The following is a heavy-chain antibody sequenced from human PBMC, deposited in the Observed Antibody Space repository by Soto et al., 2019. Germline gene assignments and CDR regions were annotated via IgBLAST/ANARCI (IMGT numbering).Heavy chain of an antibody. CDR2: ISGSGDST. Sequence: EVQVLESGGGLVQPGGSLRLSCAASGFTFSSYAMSWVRQAPGKGLEWVSAISGSGDSTRYADSVQGRFTISRDTSKHTLYRQMNTLRAEDTAEYYCAKFYYGDYSYYYYGMDVWGQGTTVTVSS. V-gene: IGHV3-23*01. CDR1: GFTFSSYA. CDR3: AKFYYGDYSYYYYGMDV. J-gene: IGHJ6*02. D-gene: IGHD4-17*01.